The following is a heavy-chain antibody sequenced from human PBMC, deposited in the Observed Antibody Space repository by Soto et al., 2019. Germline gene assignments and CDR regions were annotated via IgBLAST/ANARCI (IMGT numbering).Heavy chain of an antibody. Sequence: ASVKVSCKASGYTFTSYYMHWVRQAPGQGLEWMGITNPSGGSTSYAQKFQGRVTMTRDTSTSTVYMELSSLRSEDTAVYYCARDHGGSYLNYGMDVWGQGTTVTVSS. J-gene: IGHJ6*02. CDR3: ARDHGGSYLNYGMDV. CDR1: GYTFTSYY. D-gene: IGHD1-26*01. CDR2: TNPSGGST. V-gene: IGHV1-46*01.